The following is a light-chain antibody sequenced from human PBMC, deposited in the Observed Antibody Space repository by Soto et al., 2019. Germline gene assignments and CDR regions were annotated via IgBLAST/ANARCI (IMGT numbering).Light chain of an antibody. CDR2: GAS. Sequence: IVLTQSPGTLSLSPGDRATLSFRASQTVTNNYLAWYQQQPGQAPRLLIYGASSRATGIPDRFTGSGSGTYFTLTISRLETEDFAVYYCQRYGSSTTFGQGTKVQIX. V-gene: IGKV3-20*01. CDR3: QRYGSSTT. J-gene: IGKJ1*01. CDR1: QTVTNNY.